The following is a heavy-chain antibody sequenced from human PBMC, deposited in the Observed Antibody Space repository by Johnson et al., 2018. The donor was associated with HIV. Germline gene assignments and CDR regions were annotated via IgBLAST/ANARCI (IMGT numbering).Heavy chain of an antibody. CDR1: GFTFSSYW. Sequence: VQLVESGGGLVQPGGSLRLSCAASGFTFSSYWMNWVRQAPGKGLEWVAKIKQDGSEKYYVASVKGRFTISRDNSKNTLYLQMNSLRAEDTAVYYCAFIEYSSLDAFDIWGQGTMVTVSS. V-gene: IGHV3-7*01. J-gene: IGHJ3*02. D-gene: IGHD6-6*01. CDR3: AFIEYSSLDAFDI. CDR2: IKQDGSEK.